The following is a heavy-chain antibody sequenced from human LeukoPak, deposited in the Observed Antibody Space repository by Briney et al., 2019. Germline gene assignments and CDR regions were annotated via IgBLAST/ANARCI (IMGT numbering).Heavy chain of an antibody. CDR1: GGSISSGSYY. V-gene: IGHV4-39*01. CDR3: ARDWGRDALDI. J-gene: IGHJ3*02. D-gene: IGHD3-16*01. CDR2: IYYSGSGT. Sequence: SETLSLTCTVSGGSISSGSYYWGWIRQPPGKGLEWIGSIYYSGSGTYYNPSLKSRVTISGDTSKNQLSLKLNSVTAADTAAYYCARDWGRDALDIWGQGTMVTVSS.